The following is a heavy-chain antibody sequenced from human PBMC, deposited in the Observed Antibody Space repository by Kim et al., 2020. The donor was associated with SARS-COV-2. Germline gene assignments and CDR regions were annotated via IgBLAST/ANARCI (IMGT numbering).Heavy chain of an antibody. D-gene: IGHD5-12*01. CDR1: GGSISSGGYY. V-gene: IGHV4-31*03. CDR2: IYYSGST. CDR3: AREGRGYSGYDLVI. Sequence: SETLSLTCTVSGGSISSGGYYWSWIRQHPGKGLEWIGYIYYSGSTYYNPSLKSRVTISVDTSKNQFSLKLSSVTAADTAVYYCAREGRGYSGYDLVIGGQGTLVTVSS. J-gene: IGHJ4*02.